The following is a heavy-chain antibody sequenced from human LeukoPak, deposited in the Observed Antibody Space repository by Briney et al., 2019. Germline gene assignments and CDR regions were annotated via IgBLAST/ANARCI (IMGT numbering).Heavy chain of an antibody. Sequence: GGSLRLPCAASGFTFSSYAMSWVRQAPGEGLEWVSAISGSGGSTYYADSVKGRFTISRDNSKNTLYLQMNSLRAEDTAVYYCAKDSQLGPRAHYWGQGTLVTVSS. CDR2: ISGSGGST. J-gene: IGHJ4*02. D-gene: IGHD1-1*01. V-gene: IGHV3-23*01. CDR3: AKDSQLGPRAHY. CDR1: GFTFSSYA.